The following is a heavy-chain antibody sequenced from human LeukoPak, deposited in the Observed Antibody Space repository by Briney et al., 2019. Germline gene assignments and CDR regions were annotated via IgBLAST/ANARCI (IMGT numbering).Heavy chain of an antibody. J-gene: IGHJ6*01. D-gene: IGHD2-2*01. CDR3: ASPSTRDFYYYGMDV. CDR1: SYTFTSYG. V-gene: IGHV1-18*01. Sequence: GASVKVSCKASSYTFTSYGISWVRQAPGQGLEWIGRISAYNGNTNYAQKLQGGVTMTTDTSTSTAYMELRSLRSDDTAVYYCASPSTRDFYYYGMDVWGQATTVTVSS. CDR2: ISAYNGNT.